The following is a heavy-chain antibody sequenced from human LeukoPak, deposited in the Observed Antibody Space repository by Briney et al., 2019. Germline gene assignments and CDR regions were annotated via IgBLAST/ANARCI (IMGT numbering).Heavy chain of an antibody. CDR2: IYHSGST. Sequence: PSETLSLTCTVSGGSISSGGYSWSWIRQPPGKGLEWIGYIYHSGSTYYNPSLKSRVTISVDRSKNQFSLKLSSVTAADTAVYHCARADGDYYENPEYFDYWGQGTLVTVSS. D-gene: IGHD4-17*01. CDR3: ARADGDYYENPEYFDY. CDR1: GGSISSGGYS. V-gene: IGHV4-30-2*01. J-gene: IGHJ4*02.